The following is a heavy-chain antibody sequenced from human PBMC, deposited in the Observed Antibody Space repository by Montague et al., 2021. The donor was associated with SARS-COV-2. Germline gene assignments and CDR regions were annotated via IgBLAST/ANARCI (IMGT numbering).Heavy chain of an antibody. CDR1: GGSISSSSYY. V-gene: IGHV4-61*05. CDR2: IYYSGST. J-gene: IGHJ4*02. D-gene: IGHD3-3*01. Sequence: SETLSLTCTVSGGSISSSSYYWGWIRQPPGKGLEWIGYIYYSGSTNYNPSLKSRVTISVDTSKNQFSLKLSSVTAADTAVYYCARAPVAHITIFGVVTSFDSWGQGTLVTGSS. CDR3: ARAPVAHITIFGVVTSFDS.